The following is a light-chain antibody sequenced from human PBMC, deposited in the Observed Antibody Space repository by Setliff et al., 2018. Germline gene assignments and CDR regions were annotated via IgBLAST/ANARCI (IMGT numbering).Light chain of an antibody. CDR1: QSVTYSSNNKNY. CDR3: QTYHPSLAIT. CDR2: WAS. V-gene: IGKV4-1*01. Sequence: DIVTTQSPESLAVSLGERATINCKSSQSVTYSSNNKNYLAWYQQKPGQPPKLLIYWASTRESGVPDRFSGSGSGTDFTLTISSLQAEDVAIYYCQTYHPSLAITFGQGTRLEIK. J-gene: IGKJ5*01.